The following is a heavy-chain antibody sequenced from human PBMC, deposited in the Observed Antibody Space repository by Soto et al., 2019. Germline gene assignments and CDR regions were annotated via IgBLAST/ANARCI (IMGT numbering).Heavy chain of an antibody. Sequence: PGGSLRLSCAGSGFTFSRYWMHWVRQVPGKGLVWVSNILPDGSATTYADSVKGRFTISRDNAKNTLYLHMNSLRVEDTAVYYCERDVNAEPYDYWGQGTLVTVSS. CDR2: ILPDGSAT. CDR1: GFTFSRYW. CDR3: ERDVNAEPYDY. J-gene: IGHJ4*02. V-gene: IGHV3-74*01.